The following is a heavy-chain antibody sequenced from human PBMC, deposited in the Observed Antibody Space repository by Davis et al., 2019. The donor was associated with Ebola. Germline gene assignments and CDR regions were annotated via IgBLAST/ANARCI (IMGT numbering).Heavy chain of an antibody. D-gene: IGHD4-17*01. J-gene: IGHJ4*02. CDR1: GGSISSSSYY. Sequence: SETLSLTCTVSGGSISSSSYYWGWIRQPPGKGLEWIGSIYYSGSTYYNPSLKSRVTISVDTSKNQFSLKLSSVTAADTAVYYCARDRGTVTYDGFDYWGQGTLVTVSS. V-gene: IGHV4-39*02. CDR3: ARDRGTVTYDGFDY. CDR2: IYYSGST.